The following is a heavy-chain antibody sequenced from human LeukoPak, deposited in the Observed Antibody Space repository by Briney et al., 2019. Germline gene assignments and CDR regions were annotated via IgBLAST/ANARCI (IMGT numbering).Heavy chain of an antibody. CDR2: IYHSGST. CDR1: GYSISSGYY. Sequence: SETLSLTXAVSGYSISSGYYWAWIRQPPGKGLEWIGSIYHSGSTYYKPSLKSRVTISVDTSKNQFSLKVNSVTAADTAVYYCARHGGHSGFDPYDYWGQGTLVTVSS. V-gene: IGHV4-38-2*01. D-gene: IGHD5-12*01. J-gene: IGHJ4*02. CDR3: ARHGGHSGFDPYDY.